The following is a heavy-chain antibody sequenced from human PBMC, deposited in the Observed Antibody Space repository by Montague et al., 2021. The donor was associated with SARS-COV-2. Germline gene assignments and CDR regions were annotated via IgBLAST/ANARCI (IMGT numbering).Heavy chain of an antibody. D-gene: IGHD1-14*01. CDR3: TQERGPGRTTWHYFDY. CDR1: GDSVASNSAA. CDR2: PYYRSKWYN. Sequence: CAISGDSVASNSAAWNWNRQSPSRGLEWLGRPYYRSKWYNDYAVSVRGRITISPDTSKNQFSLQLNSVTPEDTAVYYCTQERGPGRTTWHYFDYWGQGTLVTVSS. J-gene: IGHJ4*02. V-gene: IGHV6-1*01.